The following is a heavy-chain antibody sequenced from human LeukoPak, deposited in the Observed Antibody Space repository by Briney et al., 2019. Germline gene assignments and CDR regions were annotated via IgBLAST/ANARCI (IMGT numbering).Heavy chain of an antibody. J-gene: IGHJ6*02. Sequence: PGGSLRLSCAASGFTVSSNYMSWVRQAPGKGLEWVSVIYSGGSTYYADSVKGRFTISRDNSKNTLYLQMNSLRAEDTAVYYCARVGSCSGGSCYYYYYYGMDVWGQGTTVTVSS. CDR3: ARVGSCSGGSCYYYYYYGMDV. CDR1: GFTVSSNY. CDR2: IYSGGST. D-gene: IGHD2-15*01. V-gene: IGHV3-53*01.